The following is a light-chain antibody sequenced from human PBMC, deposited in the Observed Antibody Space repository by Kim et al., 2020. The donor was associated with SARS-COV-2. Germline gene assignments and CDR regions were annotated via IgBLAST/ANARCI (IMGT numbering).Light chain of an antibody. V-gene: IGLV2-14*03. Sequence: QSALTQPASVCGSPGQSITISCTGTSSDVGGHNHVSWYQQHPDKAPRLMIYDVSGRPSGVSNRFSGSKSGNTASLTISGLQAEDEAEYYCCSYESSNTYVFGTGTKVTVL. CDR2: DVS. CDR1: SSDVGGHNH. J-gene: IGLJ1*01. CDR3: CSYESSNTYV.